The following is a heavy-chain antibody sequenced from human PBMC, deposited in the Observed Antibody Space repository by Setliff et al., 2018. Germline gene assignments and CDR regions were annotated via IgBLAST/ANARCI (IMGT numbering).Heavy chain of an antibody. CDR1: GGTFSSYA. D-gene: IGHD3-9*01. J-gene: IGHJ3*02. Sequence: GASVKVSCKASGGTFSSYAISWVRQAPGQGLEWMGGIIPTFGTANYAQKFQGRVTITADESTSTAYMELSSLRSEDTAVYYCARGTANMYDILTGYGAFDIWGQGTMVTVSS. CDR2: IIPTFGTA. V-gene: IGHV1-69*13. CDR3: ARGTANMYDILTGYGAFDI.